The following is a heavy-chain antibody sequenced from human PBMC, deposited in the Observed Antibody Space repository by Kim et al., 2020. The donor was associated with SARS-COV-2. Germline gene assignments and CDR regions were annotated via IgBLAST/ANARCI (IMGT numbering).Heavy chain of an antibody. Sequence: SVKVSCKASGGTFSSYAISWVRQAPGQGLEWMGGIIPIFGTANYAQKFQGRVTITADESTSTAYMELSSLRSEDTAVYYWARTLAYCGGDCYSNNYYGMAVWGQGTTVTVSS. D-gene: IGHD2-21*01. V-gene: IGHV1-69*13. CDR3: ARTLAYCGGDCYSNNYYGMAV. CDR2: IIPIFGTA. CDR1: GGTFSSYA. J-gene: IGHJ6*02.